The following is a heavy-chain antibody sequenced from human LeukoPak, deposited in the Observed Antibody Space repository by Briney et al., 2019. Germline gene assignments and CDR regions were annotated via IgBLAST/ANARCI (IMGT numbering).Heavy chain of an antibody. CDR1: GFTFSNYW. CDR3: TRDPPGAHHCSSTSCSSYNWFDP. CDR2: IRSKAYGGTT. Sequence: GGSLRLSCAASGFTFSNYWMNWVRQAPGKGLEWVGFIRSKAYGGTTEYAASVKGRFTISRDDSKSIAYLQMNSLKTEDTAVYYCTRDPPGAHHCSSTSCSSYNWFDPWGQGTLVTVSS. J-gene: IGHJ5*02. V-gene: IGHV3-49*04. D-gene: IGHD2-2*01.